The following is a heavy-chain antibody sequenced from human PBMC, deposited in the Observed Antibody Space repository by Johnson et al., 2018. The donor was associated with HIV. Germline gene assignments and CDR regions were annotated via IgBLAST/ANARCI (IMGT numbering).Heavy chain of an antibody. CDR3: ARLVTIFGVVKGAFDI. Sequence: VQLVESGGGLVQPGGSLRLSCAASGFTFSSYAMSWVRQAPGKGLEWVSAISGSGGSTYYADSVKGRFTISRDKSKNTLYLQMNSLRAEDTAVYYCARLVTIFGVVKGAFDIWGQGTMVTVSS. J-gene: IGHJ3*02. CDR1: GFTFSSYA. D-gene: IGHD3-3*01. CDR2: ISGSGGST. V-gene: IGHV3-23*04.